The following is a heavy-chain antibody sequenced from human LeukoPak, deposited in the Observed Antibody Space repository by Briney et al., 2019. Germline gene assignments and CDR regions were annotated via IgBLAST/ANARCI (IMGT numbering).Heavy chain of an antibody. CDR2: IIPIFGTA. CDR1: GGTFSSYA. V-gene: IGHV1-69*13. D-gene: IGHD3-10*01. J-gene: IGHJ4*02. CDR3: ARGITMVRGVPSYYFDY. Sequence: GASVKVSCKASGGTFSSYAISWVRQAPGQGLEWMGGIIPIFGTANYAQKFQGRVTITADESTSTAYMELSSLRSEDTAVYYCARGITMVRGVPSYYFDYWGQGTLVTVSS.